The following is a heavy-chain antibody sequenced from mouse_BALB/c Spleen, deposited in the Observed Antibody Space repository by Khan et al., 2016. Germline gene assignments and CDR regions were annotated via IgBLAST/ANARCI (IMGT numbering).Heavy chain of an antibody. CDR1: GFNIKDTY. CDR3: ARTVVAPYYAMDY. V-gene: IGHV14-3*02. D-gene: IGHD1-1*01. Sequence: VRLQQSGAELVKPGASVKLSCIASGFNIKDTYMHWVKQRPEQGLEWIGRIDPANGNTKYDPKFQGKATITADTSSNTAYLQLSSLTSDDTAVYYCARTVVAPYYAMDYWGQGTSVTVSS. J-gene: IGHJ4*01. CDR2: IDPANGNT.